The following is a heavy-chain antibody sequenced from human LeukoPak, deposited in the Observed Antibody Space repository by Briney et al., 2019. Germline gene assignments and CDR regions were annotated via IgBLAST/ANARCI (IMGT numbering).Heavy chain of an antibody. CDR3: ARAGYYDFWSGFDY. Sequence: GGSLRLSCAASGFTFSSYSMNWVRQAPGKGLEWVSSISSSSSYIYYADSVKGRFTISRDNAKNSLYLQMDSLRAEDTAVYYCARAGYYDFWSGFDYWGQGTLVTVSS. V-gene: IGHV3-21*01. D-gene: IGHD3-3*01. CDR1: GFTFSSYS. J-gene: IGHJ4*02. CDR2: ISSSSSYI.